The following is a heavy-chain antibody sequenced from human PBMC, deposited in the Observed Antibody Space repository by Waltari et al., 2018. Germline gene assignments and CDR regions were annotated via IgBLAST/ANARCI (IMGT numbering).Heavy chain of an antibody. J-gene: IGHJ4*02. CDR1: GGSFRGYY. CDR2: TTDSERT. D-gene: IGHD1-1*01. Sequence: QVQLQQWGAGLLKPSETLSLTCAVYGGSFRGYYWSWIRQPPGKGLEWIGKTTDSERTKYNPSLKSRISISVDPSKNQFSLTVFSVTAADAAVYYCARGDGTGKYGYWGQGTRVTVSS. V-gene: IGHV4-34*02. CDR3: ARGDGTGKYGY.